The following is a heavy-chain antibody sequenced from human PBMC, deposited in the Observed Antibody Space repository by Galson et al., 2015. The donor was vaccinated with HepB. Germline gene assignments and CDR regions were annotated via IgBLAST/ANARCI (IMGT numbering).Heavy chain of an antibody. CDR1: GFTFSSHA. D-gene: IGHD3-22*01. CDR3: ARGYDSSGYYSDAFDI. V-gene: IGHV3-64*01. Sequence: SLRLSCAASGFTFSSHAIHRVRQAPGKGLEYVSAISSNGGNTYYANSVKGRFTISRDNSKNTLYLQMGSLRAEDTAVYYCARGYDSSGYYSDAFDIWGQGTMVAVSS. CDR2: ISSNGGNT. J-gene: IGHJ3*02.